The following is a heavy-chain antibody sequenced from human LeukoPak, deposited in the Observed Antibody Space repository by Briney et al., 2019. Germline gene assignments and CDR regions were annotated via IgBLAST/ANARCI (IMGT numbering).Heavy chain of an antibody. CDR1: GYTFTGYY. J-gene: IGHJ4*02. CDR3: ARGSSGSYSSPGY. V-gene: IGHV1-2*02. Sequence: ASVKVSCKASGYTFTGYYMHWVRQAPGQGVEWMGWINPNSGGTNYAQKFQGRVTMTRATSISTAYMELSRLRSDDTAVYYCARGSSGSYSSPGYWGQGTLVTVSS. D-gene: IGHD1-26*01. CDR2: INPNSGGT.